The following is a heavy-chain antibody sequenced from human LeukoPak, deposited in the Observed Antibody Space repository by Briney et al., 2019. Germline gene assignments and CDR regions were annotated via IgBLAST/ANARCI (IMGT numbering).Heavy chain of an antibody. CDR3: ATITYYYGSGGEP. J-gene: IGHJ5*02. CDR2: INPNSGGT. V-gene: IGHV1-2*02. D-gene: IGHD3-10*01. Sequence: GASVKVSCKASGYTFSGFYIHWVRQAPGQGLEWMGWINPNSGGTNYAQKFQGRVTMTRDTSISTAYMELSRLRSDDTAVYYCATITYYYGSGGEPWGQGTLVTVSS. CDR1: GYTFSGFY.